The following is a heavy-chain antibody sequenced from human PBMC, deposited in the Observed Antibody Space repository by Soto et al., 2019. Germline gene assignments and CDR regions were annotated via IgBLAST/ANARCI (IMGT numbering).Heavy chain of an antibody. CDR1: GASISSRSSY. CDR2: FYSGST. CDR3: ATTRGIAVGGSFDH. V-gene: IGHV4-39*01. J-gene: IGHJ5*02. Sequence: LSLTCIVSGASISSRSSYWGWIRQPPGKGLEWVGTFYSGSTYNNPSLKSRVTISVDTSKNQFSLKLSSVAAEDTAIYYCATTRGIAVGGSFDHWGQGTLVTVSS. D-gene: IGHD6-13*01.